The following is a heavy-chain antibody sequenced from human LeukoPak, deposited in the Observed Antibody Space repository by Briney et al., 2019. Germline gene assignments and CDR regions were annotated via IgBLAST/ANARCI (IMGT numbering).Heavy chain of an antibody. V-gene: IGHV3-66*01. CDR3: AKDARRTSGWYFFDY. CDR2: IYSGGST. Sequence: PGGSLRLSCAASGFTVSSNYMSWVRQAPGKGLEWVSVIYSGGSTYYADSVKGRFTISRDNSKNTLFLQMNSLRVEDTAVYYCAKDARRTSGWYFFDYWGQGTLVTVSS. CDR1: GFTVSSNY. D-gene: IGHD6-19*01. J-gene: IGHJ4*02.